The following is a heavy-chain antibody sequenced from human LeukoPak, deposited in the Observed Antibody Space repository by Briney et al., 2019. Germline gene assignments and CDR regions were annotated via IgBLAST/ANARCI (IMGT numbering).Heavy chain of an antibody. V-gene: IGHV1-46*01. D-gene: IGHD5-12*01. J-gene: IGHJ3*02. Sequence: ASVKVSCKASGYTFTSYYMHWVGQAPGQGLEWMGIINPSGGSTSYAQKFQGRVTMTRDTSTSTVYMELSSLRSGDTAVYYCARARGRDAFDIWGQGTMVTVSS. CDR3: ARARGRDAFDI. CDR2: INPSGGST. CDR1: GYTFTSYY.